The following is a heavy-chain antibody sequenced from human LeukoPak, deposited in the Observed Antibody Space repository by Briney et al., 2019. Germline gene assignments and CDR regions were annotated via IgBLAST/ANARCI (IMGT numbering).Heavy chain of an antibody. Sequence: ASVKVSCKASGYTFTSYYMHWVRQAPGQGLEWMGGIIPIFGTANYAQKFQGRVTITTDESTSTAYMELSSLRSEDTAVYYCARDLIGQQLPRGNAFDIWGQGTMVTVSS. CDR3: ARDLIGQQLPRGNAFDI. CDR1: GYTFTSYY. V-gene: IGHV1-69*05. J-gene: IGHJ3*02. D-gene: IGHD6-13*01. CDR2: IIPIFGTA.